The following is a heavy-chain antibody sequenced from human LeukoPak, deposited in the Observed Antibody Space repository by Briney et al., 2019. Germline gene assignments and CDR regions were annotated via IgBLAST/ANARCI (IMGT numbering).Heavy chain of an antibody. CDR2: IGTSGSNI. V-gene: IGHV3-48*03. D-gene: IGHD6-19*01. J-gene: IGHJ4*02. CDR3: ARGSGWYLDC. CDR1: GLTFSNYE. Sequence: GGSLRLSCEVSGLTFSNYEMNWVRQAPGKGLEWVSYIGTSGSNIYYADSVKGRFTISRDNAKNSLYLQMNSLRVEDTAVYYCARGSGWYLDCWGQGTSVTVSS.